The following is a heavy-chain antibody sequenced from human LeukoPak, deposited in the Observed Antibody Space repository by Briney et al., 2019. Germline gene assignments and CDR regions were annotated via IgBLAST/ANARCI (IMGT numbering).Heavy chain of an antibody. D-gene: IGHD3-9*01. V-gene: IGHV4-61*02. Sequence: SETLSLTCTVSGGSINSGSYYWSWIRQPAGKGLEWIGRIYTSGSTNYNPSLKSRVTISMDTSKNQFSLKLTSVTAADTAVYYCAREKYFDPPGAFDIWGQGTMVTVSS. J-gene: IGHJ3*02. CDR1: GGSINSGSYY. CDR2: IYTSGST. CDR3: AREKYFDPPGAFDI.